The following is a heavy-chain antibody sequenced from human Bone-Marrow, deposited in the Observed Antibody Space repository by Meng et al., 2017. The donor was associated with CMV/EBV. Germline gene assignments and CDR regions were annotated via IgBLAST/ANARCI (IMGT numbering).Heavy chain of an antibody. CDR3: VRDHSSSWYGWYFDL. CDR2: IYYSGST. Sequence: GSLRFSCTVSGGSIRSYYWSWIRQPPGKGLEWIGYIYYSGSTNYNPSLQSRVTISVDTSKNQFSLKLCSVTDADTAVYYCVRDHSSSWYGWYFDLWGRGTLVTVSS. CDR1: GGSIRSYY. V-gene: IGHV4-59*01. D-gene: IGHD6-13*01. J-gene: IGHJ2*01.